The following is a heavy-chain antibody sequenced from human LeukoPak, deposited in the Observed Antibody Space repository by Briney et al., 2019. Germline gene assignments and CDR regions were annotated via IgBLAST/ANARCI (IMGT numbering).Heavy chain of an antibody. J-gene: IGHJ4*02. CDR1: GFTFSSYG. CDR2: ISGSGGST. V-gene: IGHV3-23*01. Sequence: GSLRLSCAASGFTFSSYGMSRVRQAPGKGLEWVSAISGSGGSTYYADSVKGRFTISRDNSKNTLYLQMNSLRAEDTAVYYCAKVMPQIAVASWLQNNWGQGTLVTVSS. CDR3: AKVMPQIAVASWLQNN. D-gene: IGHD6-19*01.